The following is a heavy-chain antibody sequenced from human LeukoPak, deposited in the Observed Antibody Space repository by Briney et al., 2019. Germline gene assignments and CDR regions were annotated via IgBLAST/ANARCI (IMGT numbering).Heavy chain of an antibody. CDR3: ARYYFAELLRGLRGNNYGMDV. V-gene: IGHV4-38-2*02. CDR2: IYHSGST. D-gene: IGHD2/OR15-2a*01. J-gene: IGHJ6*02. CDR1: GYSISSGYY. Sequence: PSETLSLTCTVSGYSISSGYYWGWIRQPPGKGLEWIGSIYHSGSTYYNPSLKSRVTISVDTSKNQFSLKLSSVTAADTAVYYCARYYFAELLRGLRGNNYGMDVWGQGTTVTVSS.